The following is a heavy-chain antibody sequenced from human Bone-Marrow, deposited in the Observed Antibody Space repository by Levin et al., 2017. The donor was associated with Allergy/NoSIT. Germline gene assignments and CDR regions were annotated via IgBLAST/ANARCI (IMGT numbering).Heavy chain of an antibody. CDR2: IYYSGST. CDR1: GDSISSGSYY. D-gene: IGHD3-16*02. V-gene: IGHV4-39*07. J-gene: IGHJ4*02. Sequence: GSLRLSCTVSGDSISSGSYYWVWIRQPPGKGLEWIGNIYYSGSTFYNPSLKSRVTISVDTSKSQFSLRLNSVTAADTAVYYCARAGDYLWGSDRYMDYWGQGTLVTVSS. CDR3: ARAGDYLWGSDRYMDY.